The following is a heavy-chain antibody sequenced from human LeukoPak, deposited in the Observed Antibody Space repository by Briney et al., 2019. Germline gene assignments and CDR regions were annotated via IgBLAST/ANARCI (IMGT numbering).Heavy chain of an antibody. CDR2: INYSGTT. CDR1: GGSISDYY. V-gene: IGHV4-59*01. J-gene: IGHJ4*02. Sequence: SETLSLTCTVSGGSISDYYWSWIRQPPGKGLEWIGYINYSGTTNYNPSLKSRVTISVDSSKNQFSLRLTSVTAADTAVFYCAREGRKDYVYFDYWGQGSLVTVSS. CDR3: AREGRKDYVYFDY. D-gene: IGHD4-17*01.